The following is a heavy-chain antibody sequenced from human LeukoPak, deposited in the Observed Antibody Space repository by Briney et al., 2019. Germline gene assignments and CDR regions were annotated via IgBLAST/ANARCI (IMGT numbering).Heavy chain of an antibody. CDR1: GGSISSYY. V-gene: IGHV4-4*07. CDR2: IYTSGST. D-gene: IGHD3-3*01. Sequence: SETLSLTCTVSGGSISSYYWSWIRQPAGKGLEWIGRIYTSGSTNYNPSLKSRVTMSVDTSKNQFSLKLSSVTAADTAVYYCARDRAYYDFWSGYLNWFDPWGQGTLVTVSS. J-gene: IGHJ5*02. CDR3: ARDRAYYDFWSGYLNWFDP.